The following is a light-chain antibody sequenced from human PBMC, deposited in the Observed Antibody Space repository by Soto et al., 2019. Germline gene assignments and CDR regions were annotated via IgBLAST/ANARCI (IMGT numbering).Light chain of an antibody. CDR3: QQYNNWPTWT. J-gene: IGKJ1*01. Sequence: EIVMMQSPATLSVSPGEGATLSCRASQSVSSNLAWYQQKPGQGPRLLIYGASARATDIPARFSGSGSGTEFTLTISSLQSEDFAVYYCQQYNNWPTWTFGQGTKVEIK. V-gene: IGKV3-15*01. CDR2: GAS. CDR1: QSVSSN.